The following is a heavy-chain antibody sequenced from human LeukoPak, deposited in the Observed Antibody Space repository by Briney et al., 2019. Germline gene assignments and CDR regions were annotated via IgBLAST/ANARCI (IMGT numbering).Heavy chain of an antibody. CDR2: IHYSGST. D-gene: IGHD3-16*02. CDR1: GGSISSSAYH. CDR3: ARVKNHRVWGSYRSFDY. Sequence: SETLSLTCTVSGGSISSSAYHWGWIRQPPGKGLEWIGSIHYSGSTYYNPSLKSRVTISVDTSKNQFSLKLSSVTAADTAVYYCARVKNHRVWGSYRSFDYWGQGTLVTVSS. V-gene: IGHV4-39*07. J-gene: IGHJ4*02.